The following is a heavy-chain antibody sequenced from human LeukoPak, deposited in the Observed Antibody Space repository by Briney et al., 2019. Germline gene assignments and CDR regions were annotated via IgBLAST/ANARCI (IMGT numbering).Heavy chain of an antibody. CDR3: ARDLPGYCSGGSCRKGDY. Sequence: GGSLRLSCAASGFTFSSYWMSWVRQAPGKGLEWVANIKQDGSEKYYVDSVKGRFTISRDNAKNSLYLQMNSLRAEDTAVYYCARDLPGYCSGGSCRKGDYWGQGTLVTVSS. V-gene: IGHV3-7*01. CDR2: IKQDGSEK. D-gene: IGHD2-15*01. J-gene: IGHJ4*02. CDR1: GFTFSSYW.